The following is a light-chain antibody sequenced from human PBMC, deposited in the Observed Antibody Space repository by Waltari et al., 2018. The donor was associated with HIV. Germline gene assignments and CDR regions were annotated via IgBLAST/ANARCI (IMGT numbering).Light chain of an antibody. J-gene: IGLJ2*01. V-gene: IGLV2-14*01. Sequence: QSALPQPASVSGSPGQSITISCTGDTSDIGIYDLVSWYQKYPDKAPRLIMYGVNTRPSGISNRFSGSKSGNTASLTISALQGDDEADYYCSSYTDSDSLLFGGGTKLTVL. CDR2: GVN. CDR1: TSDIGIYDL. CDR3: SSYTDSDSLL.